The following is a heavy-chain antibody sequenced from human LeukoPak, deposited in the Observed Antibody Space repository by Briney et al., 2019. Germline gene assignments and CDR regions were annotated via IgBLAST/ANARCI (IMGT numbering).Heavy chain of an antibody. CDR1: GFTFSSNW. Sequence: PGGSLRLSCAASGFTFSSNWMHWVRQAPGKGLVWVSGINSDGSSTKYAELVKGRITISRDNAKNTLYLQMNSLRAEDTAVYHCARGKSSAGIDWGQGTPVTVSS. V-gene: IGHV3-74*03. D-gene: IGHD6-19*01. J-gene: IGHJ4*02. CDR3: ARGKSSAGID. CDR2: INSDGSST.